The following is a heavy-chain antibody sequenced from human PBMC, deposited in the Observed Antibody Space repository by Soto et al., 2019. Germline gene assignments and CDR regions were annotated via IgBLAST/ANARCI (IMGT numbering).Heavy chain of an antibody. Sequence: QLQLQESGSGLVKPSQTLSLTCAVSGGSISSGGYSWSWIRQPPGKGLEWIGYIYHSGSTYYNPSLKSRVTISVDRSKNQVSLKLSSVTAADKAVYLRARGGGPFWGCDCFPSTPNWFDPWGQGTLVTVSS. J-gene: IGHJ5*02. CDR1: GGSISSGGYS. CDR3: ARGGGPFWGCDCFPSTPNWFDP. CDR2: IYHSGST. V-gene: IGHV4-30-2*01. D-gene: IGHD2-21*02.